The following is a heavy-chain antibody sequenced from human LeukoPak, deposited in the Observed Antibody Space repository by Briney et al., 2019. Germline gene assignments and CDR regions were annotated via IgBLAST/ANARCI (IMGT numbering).Heavy chain of an antibody. D-gene: IGHD6-19*01. CDR1: GGSITSGGYY. J-gene: IGHJ4*02. Sequence: SQTLSLTCTVSGGSITSGGYYWSWIRQPPGKGLEWIGYIYYSGSTNYNPSLKSRVTISVDTSENQFSLKLSSVTAADTAIYHCARHEDSGSGWYAYWGQGTLVTVSS. CDR3: ARHEDSGSGWYAY. V-gene: IGHV4-61*08. CDR2: IYYSGST.